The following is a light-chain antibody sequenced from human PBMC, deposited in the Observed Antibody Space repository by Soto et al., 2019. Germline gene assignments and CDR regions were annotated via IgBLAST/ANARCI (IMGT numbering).Light chain of an antibody. J-gene: IGKJ1*01. CDR1: QSISSW. V-gene: IGKV1-5*03. CDR3: QHYNIYPET. CDR2: KAS. Sequence: DIQMTQSPSTLSASVGDRVTITCRASQSISSWLAWYQQKPGKAPKLLIYKASSLESGVPSRFSGSGSGTEFTLPISSLQPDDFATYYCQHYNIYPETFGQGTKVEIK.